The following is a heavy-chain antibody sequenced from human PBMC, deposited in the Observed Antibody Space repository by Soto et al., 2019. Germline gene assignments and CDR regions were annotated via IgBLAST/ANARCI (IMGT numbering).Heavy chain of an antibody. CDR3: ARTRRDGYKRETDAFDI. Sequence: EVQLVESGGGLVQPGGSLRLSCAASGFTFSSYWMNWVRQAPGKGLVWVSRINSDGSSTSYADSVKGRFTISRDNAKNTRYLQMNSLRAEDTAVYYCARTRRDGYKRETDAFDIWGQGTMVTVSS. J-gene: IGHJ3*02. CDR2: INSDGSST. V-gene: IGHV3-74*01. D-gene: IGHD5-12*01. CDR1: GFTFSSYW.